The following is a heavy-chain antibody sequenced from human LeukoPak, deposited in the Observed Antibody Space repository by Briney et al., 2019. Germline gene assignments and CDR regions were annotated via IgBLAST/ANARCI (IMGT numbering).Heavy chain of an antibody. CDR2: ISAYNGNT. J-gene: IGHJ6*03. Sequence: ASVKVSCKASGYTFTSYGISWVRQAPGQGLEWMGWISAYNGNTNYAQKLQGRVTMTTDTSTSTAYMELRSLRSDDTAVYYCARGLGLAARPHYYYYYMDVWGKGTTVTVSS. D-gene: IGHD6-6*01. CDR1: GYTFTSYG. CDR3: ARGLGLAARPHYYYYYMDV. V-gene: IGHV1-18*01.